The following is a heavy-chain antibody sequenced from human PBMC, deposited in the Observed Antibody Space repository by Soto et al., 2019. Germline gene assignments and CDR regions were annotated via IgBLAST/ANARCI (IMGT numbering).Heavy chain of an antibody. D-gene: IGHD1-26*01. Sequence: SETLSLTCTVSGGSISSSSYYWGWIRQPPGKGLEWIGSIYYSGSTYYNPSLKSRVTISVDTSKNQFSLKLSSVTAADTAVYYCARLEWELLQNYYYYMDVWGKGTTVTVSS. CDR2: IYYSGST. CDR3: ARLEWELLQNYYYYMDV. CDR1: GGSISSSSYY. J-gene: IGHJ6*03. V-gene: IGHV4-39*01.